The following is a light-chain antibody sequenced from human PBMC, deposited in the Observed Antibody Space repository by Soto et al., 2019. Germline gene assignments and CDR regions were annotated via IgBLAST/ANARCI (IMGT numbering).Light chain of an antibody. Sequence: QSALTQPASVSGSPGQSIAISCTGTSNDVGGYNYVSWYQHHPGEAPKLMIFEVTKRPSGVSNRFSGSKSGNTASLTISGLQAEDEADYFCNSYTTSSTYVFGYGTKVTVL. CDR1: SNDVGGYNY. CDR2: EVT. V-gene: IGLV2-14*01. J-gene: IGLJ1*01. CDR3: NSYTTSSTYV.